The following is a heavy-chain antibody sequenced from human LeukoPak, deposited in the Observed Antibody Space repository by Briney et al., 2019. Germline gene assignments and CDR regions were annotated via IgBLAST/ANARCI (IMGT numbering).Heavy chain of an antibody. CDR3: ARGSDQDAFDI. CDR1: GFTVSSNY. CDR2: IYSGGST. J-gene: IGHJ3*02. V-gene: IGHV3-53*01. Sequence: PGGSLRLSCAASGFTVSSNYMSRVRQAPGKGLEWVSVIYSGGSTYYADSVKGRFTISRDNSKNTLYLQMNSLRAEDTAVYYCARGSDQDAFDIWGQGTMVTVSS.